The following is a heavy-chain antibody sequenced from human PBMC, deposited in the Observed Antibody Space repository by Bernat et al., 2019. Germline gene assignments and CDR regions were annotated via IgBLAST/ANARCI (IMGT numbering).Heavy chain of an antibody. CDR1: GFTFSSYS. D-gene: IGHD3-3*02. Sequence: EVQLVESGGGLVKPGGSLRLSCAASGFTFSSYSMNWVRQAPGKGLEWVSYISSSSSYIYYADSVKGRFTISRDNAKNSLYLQMNSLRAEDTAVYYCATVGRSIRPGYWGQGILVTVSS. CDR2: ISSSSSYI. V-gene: IGHV3-21*05. J-gene: IGHJ4*02. CDR3: ATVGRSIRPGY.